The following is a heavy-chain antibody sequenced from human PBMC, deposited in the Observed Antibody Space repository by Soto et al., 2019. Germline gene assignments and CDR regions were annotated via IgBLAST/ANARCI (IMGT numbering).Heavy chain of an antibody. CDR2: INPNSGDT. D-gene: IGHD3-9*01. V-gene: IGHV1-2*02. Sequence: GASVKVSRKASGYIFTGYHIHWVRQAPGRGLEWMGWINPNSGDTEYAQNFQGRVTMTRDTSFNLVYMEMSGLMSDDTAVYYCARDARGTRGFDEMDIWGQGTTVTVSS. J-gene: IGHJ6*02. CDR1: GYIFTGYH. CDR3: ARDARGTRGFDEMDI.